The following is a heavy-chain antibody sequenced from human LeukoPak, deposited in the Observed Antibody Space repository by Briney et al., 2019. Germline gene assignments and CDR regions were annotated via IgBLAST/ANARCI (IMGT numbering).Heavy chain of an antibody. CDR2: INPNSGGT. V-gene: IGHV1-2*02. J-gene: IGHJ6*03. Sequence: ASVKVSCKASGYTFTGCYMHWVRQAPGQGLEWMGWINPNSGGTNYAQKFQGRVTMTRDTSISTAYMELSRLRSDDTAVYYCARNHNPPYYYMDVWGKGTTVTVSS. CDR1: GYTFTGCY. D-gene: IGHD1-14*01. CDR3: ARNHNPPYYYMDV.